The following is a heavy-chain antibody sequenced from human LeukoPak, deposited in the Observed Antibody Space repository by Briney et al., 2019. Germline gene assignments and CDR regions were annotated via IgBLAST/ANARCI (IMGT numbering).Heavy chain of an antibody. CDR3: ARDTANYGGFAY. V-gene: IGHV1-69*04. Sequence: SVKVSCKASGGTFSSYAISWVRQAPGQGLEWMGRIIPILGIANYAQKFQGRVTITADKSTSTAYMELSSLRSEDTAVYYCARDTANYGGFAYWGQGTLVTVSS. J-gene: IGHJ4*02. D-gene: IGHD4-23*01. CDR1: GGTFSSYA. CDR2: IIPILGIA.